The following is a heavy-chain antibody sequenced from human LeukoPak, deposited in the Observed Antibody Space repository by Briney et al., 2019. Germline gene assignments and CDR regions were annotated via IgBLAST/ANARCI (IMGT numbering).Heavy chain of an antibody. Sequence: GEPLKISCKGSGYSFTNYWIGWVRQMPGKGLEWMGIIYPGDSDTRYSPSFQGQVTISADKSISTAYLQWSSLQASDTAMYYCARRRYYDSSGYYRYFDYWGQGTLVTVSS. V-gene: IGHV5-51*01. J-gene: IGHJ4*02. CDR1: GYSFTNYW. D-gene: IGHD3-22*01. CDR3: ARRRYYDSSGYYRYFDY. CDR2: IYPGDSDT.